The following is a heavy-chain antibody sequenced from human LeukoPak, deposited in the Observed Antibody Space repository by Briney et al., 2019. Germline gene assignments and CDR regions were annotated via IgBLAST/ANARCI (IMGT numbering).Heavy chain of an antibody. D-gene: IGHD6-13*01. CDR1: GYSFTSYW. Sequence: GESLKIPCKGSGYSFTSYWIGWVRQMHGKGLEWMGIIYPGDSDTRYSPSFQGQVTISADKSISTAYLQWSSLKASNTAMYYCARSSGSWVDAFDIWGQGTMVTVSS. J-gene: IGHJ3*02. CDR3: ARSSGSWVDAFDI. V-gene: IGHV5-51*01. CDR2: IYPGDSDT.